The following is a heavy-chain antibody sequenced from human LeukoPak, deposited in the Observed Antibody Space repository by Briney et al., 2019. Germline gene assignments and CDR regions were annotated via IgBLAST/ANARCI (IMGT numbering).Heavy chain of an antibody. CDR2: ISTSSNTI. CDR3: AKVPAGRGNRYFDL. V-gene: IGHV3-48*04. J-gene: IGHJ2*01. D-gene: IGHD4-23*01. CDR1: GFPFSSYA. Sequence: GGSLRLSCTTSGFPFSSYAMSWVRQAPGKGLEWVSYISTSSNTIHYADSVKGRFTISRDNAKNSLYLQMNSLRAEDTAVYYCAKVPAGRGNRYFDLWGRGTLVTVSS.